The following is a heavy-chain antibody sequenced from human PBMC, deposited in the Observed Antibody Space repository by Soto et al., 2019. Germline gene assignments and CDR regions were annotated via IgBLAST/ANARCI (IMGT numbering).Heavy chain of an antibody. Sequence: QLQLQESGPGLVKTSETLSLTCTVSGGSIGSSDYYWAWIRQPPGKGLEWIGTLYSGGSTYSNPSLQSRVSISVDTSMNDFSLRLRSVTAADTAVYYCARVPFGSGGDYWGQGILVTVSA. V-gene: IGHV4-39*02. CDR2: LYSGGST. CDR1: GGSIGSSDYY. CDR3: ARVPFGSGGDY. D-gene: IGHD6-25*01. J-gene: IGHJ4*02.